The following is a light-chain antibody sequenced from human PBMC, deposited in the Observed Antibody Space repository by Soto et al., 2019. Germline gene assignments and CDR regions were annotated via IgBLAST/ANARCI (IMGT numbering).Light chain of an antibody. J-gene: IGKJ3*01. CDR2: GAS. Sequence: EIVLTQSPGTLSLSPGERATLSCRASQSVSSSYFAWYQQKPGQAPRLLIYGASSSATGIPDRISGSGSGTEFTATITRLEPEDVAVYYCPQYDSSPGFTFGTGTKVDIK. V-gene: IGKV3-20*01. CDR3: PQYDSSPGFT. CDR1: QSVSSSY.